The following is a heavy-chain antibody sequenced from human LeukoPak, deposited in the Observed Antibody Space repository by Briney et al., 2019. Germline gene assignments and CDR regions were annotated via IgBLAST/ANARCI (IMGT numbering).Heavy chain of an antibody. Sequence: SETLSLTCAVYGGSFSDYYWTWIRQPPGKGLEWIGEINHSRNTNYNPSLKSRVTISVDTSKNQFSLKLSSVTAADTAVYYCASLGYTQYNWFDPWGQGTLVTVSS. V-gene: IGHV4-34*01. CDR2: INHSRNT. J-gene: IGHJ5*02. CDR1: GGSFSDYY. D-gene: IGHD3-16*02. CDR3: ASLGYTQYNWFDP.